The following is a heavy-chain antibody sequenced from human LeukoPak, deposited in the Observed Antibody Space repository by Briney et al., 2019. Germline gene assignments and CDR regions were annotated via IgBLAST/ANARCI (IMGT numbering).Heavy chain of an antibody. D-gene: IGHD6-13*01. J-gene: IGHJ6*03. Sequence: GASVKVSCKASGYTFTSYGISWVRQAPGQGLEWMGWINPNSGGTNYAQKFQGRVTMTRDTSISTAYMELSRLRSDDTAVYYCARDGLASSWYPYYYYMDVWGKGTTVTVSS. CDR1: GYTFTSYG. V-gene: IGHV1-2*02. CDR3: ARDGLASSWYPYYYYMDV. CDR2: INPNSGGT.